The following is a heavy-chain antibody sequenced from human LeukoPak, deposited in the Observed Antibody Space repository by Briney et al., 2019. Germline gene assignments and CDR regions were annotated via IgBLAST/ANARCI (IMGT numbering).Heavy chain of an antibody. Sequence: GGSLRLSCAASGFKFDDYTMHWVRRAPEKGLEWVSLISWNSDYTSYAESVKGRFTISRDNSKNSLYLQMNSLRAEDTALYYCAKDMQGGSGSYGVDYYYYGMDVWGQGTTVTVSS. V-gene: IGHV3-43*01. D-gene: IGHD3-10*01. CDR1: GFKFDDYT. CDR3: AKDMQGGSGSYGVDYYYYGMDV. J-gene: IGHJ6*02. CDR2: ISWNSDYT.